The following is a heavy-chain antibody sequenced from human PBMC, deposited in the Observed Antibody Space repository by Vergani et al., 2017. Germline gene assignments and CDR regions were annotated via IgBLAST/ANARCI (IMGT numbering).Heavy chain of an antibody. V-gene: IGHV4-34*01. CDR1: GGSFTSYH. CDR2: IDHTVRP. Sequence: QVQLQQWGGGLLKPSETLSLTCVVNGGSFTSYHWTWIRQSPGEGLEWVGDIDHTVRPDYNPPPKRRLTISVDKSRSQFSLTRNSVTATDTAIYFCARVNTETNGHLYYYYYMDVWGQGTAVTVS. CDR3: ARVNTETNGHLYYYYYMDV. J-gene: IGHJ6*03. D-gene: IGHD4-11*01.